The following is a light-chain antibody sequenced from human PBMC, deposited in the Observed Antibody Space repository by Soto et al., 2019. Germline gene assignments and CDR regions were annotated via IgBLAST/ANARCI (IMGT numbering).Light chain of an antibody. CDR1: SSNIGAGYD. CDR3: QSYDSILSEVV. CDR2: GNS. Sequence: QSVLTQPPSVSGAPGQRVTISCTGSSSNIGAGYDVHWYQQLPGTAPKLLIYGNSNRPSGVPDRFSGSKSGTSASLAITGLQAEDEADYYCQSYDSILSEVVFGGGTKLTVL. V-gene: IGLV1-40*01. J-gene: IGLJ2*01.